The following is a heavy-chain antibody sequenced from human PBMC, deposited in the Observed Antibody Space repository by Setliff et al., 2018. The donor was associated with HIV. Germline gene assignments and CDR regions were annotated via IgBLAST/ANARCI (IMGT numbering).Heavy chain of an antibody. V-gene: IGHV1-24*01. J-gene: IGHJ6*03. Sequence: ASVKVSCKISGYTLTELSIHWVRQAPGKGLEWMANFDPEDGETFYAQKFQGRLTMTEDTSTDTAYMELSSLRSDDTAMYYCARRAGTPNYYYYYMDVWGNGTTVTVSS. CDR1: GYTLTELS. D-gene: IGHD2-15*01. CDR3: ARRAGTPNYYYYYMDV. CDR2: FDPEDGET.